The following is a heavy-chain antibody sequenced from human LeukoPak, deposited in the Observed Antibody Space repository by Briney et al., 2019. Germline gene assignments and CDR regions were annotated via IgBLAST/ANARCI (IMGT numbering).Heavy chain of an antibody. V-gene: IGHV3-21*01. Sequence: GGSLRLSCVASGFTFGKYWMSWVRQAPGKGLEWVSSISSSSSYIYYADSVKGRFTISRDNAKNSLYLQMNSLRAEDTAVYYCARAEWLGSDYWGQGTLVTVSS. CDR3: ARAEWLGSDY. CDR1: GFTFGKYW. CDR2: ISSSSSYI. J-gene: IGHJ4*02. D-gene: IGHD5-24*01.